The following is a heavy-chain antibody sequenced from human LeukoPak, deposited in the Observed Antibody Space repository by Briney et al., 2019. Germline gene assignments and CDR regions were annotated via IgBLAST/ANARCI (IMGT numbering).Heavy chain of an antibody. V-gene: IGHV3-23*01. CDR3: AKHCSGYCNTASEKRFDP. D-gene: IGHD2-2*03. J-gene: IGHJ5*02. Sequence: PGGSLRLSCAASGFTFSSYSMNWVRQAPGKGLEWVSGIGSNSVPTVYADAVKGRFTNSRDNSKSMLYLQMDSLRVEDTAVYYCAKHCSGYCNTASEKRFDPWGQGTLVTVSS. CDR2: IGSNSVPT. CDR1: GFTFSSYS.